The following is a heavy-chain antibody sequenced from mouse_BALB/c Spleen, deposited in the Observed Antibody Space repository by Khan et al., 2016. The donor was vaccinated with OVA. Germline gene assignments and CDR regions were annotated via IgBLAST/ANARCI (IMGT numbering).Heavy chain of an antibody. V-gene: IGHV2-6-5*01. CDR2: IWAGGSK. Sequence: QVQLQQSGPGLVAPSQSLSITCTVSGFSLTDYAVSWIRQPPGKGLEWLGVIWAGGSKYYNLALKSRLSTSKDNSKSQVFLKMNSLQTDDTAMYYCAKDPPYYAMDYWGQGTSVTVSS. CDR3: AKDPPYYAMDY. CDR1: GFSLTDYA. J-gene: IGHJ4*01.